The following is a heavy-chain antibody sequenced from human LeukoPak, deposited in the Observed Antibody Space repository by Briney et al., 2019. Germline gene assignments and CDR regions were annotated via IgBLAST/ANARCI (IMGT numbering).Heavy chain of an antibody. V-gene: IGHV3-9*01. CDR1: GFTFDDYA. CDR3: ATGKRSGLVYSAIDY. CDR2: VTWNSGII. D-gene: IGHD3/OR15-3a*01. J-gene: IGHJ4*02. Sequence: GRSLRLSCAASGFTFDDYAMHWVRQAPGKCLEWVSGVTWNSGIIVYADSVRGRFTISRDNARNSLFLEMTSLRGDDTALYSCATGKRSGLVYSAIDYWGQGTLVSVSS.